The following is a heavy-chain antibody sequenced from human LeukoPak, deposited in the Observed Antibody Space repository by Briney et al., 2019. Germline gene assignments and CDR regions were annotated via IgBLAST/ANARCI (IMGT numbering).Heavy chain of an antibody. J-gene: IGHJ5*02. V-gene: IGHV3-30*18. Sequence: PGGSLRLSCAASGFTFSSYGMHWVRQAPGKGLEWVAVISYDGSNKYYADSVKGRFTISRDNSKNTLYLQMNSLRAEDTAVYYCAQNPSRGVLNWFDPWGQGTLVTVSS. CDR3: AQNPSRGVLNWFDP. D-gene: IGHD1-1*01. CDR1: GFTFSSYG. CDR2: ISYDGSNK.